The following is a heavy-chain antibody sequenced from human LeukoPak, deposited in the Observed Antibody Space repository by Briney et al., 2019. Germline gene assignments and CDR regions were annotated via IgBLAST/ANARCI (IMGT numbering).Heavy chain of an antibody. CDR1: GGSFSGYY. D-gene: IGHD5-24*01. V-gene: IGHV4-34*01. Sequence: SETLSLTCAVYGGSFSGYYWSWIRQPPGKGLEWIGEINHSGSTNYNPSLKSRVTISVDTSKNQFSLKLSSVTAADTAVYYCARCFGRGGYNYEADYWGQGTLVTVSS. CDR3: ARCFGRGGYNYEADY. CDR2: INHSGST. J-gene: IGHJ4*02.